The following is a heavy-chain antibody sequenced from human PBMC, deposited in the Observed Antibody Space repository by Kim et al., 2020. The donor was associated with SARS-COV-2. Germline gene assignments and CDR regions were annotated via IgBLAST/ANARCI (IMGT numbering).Heavy chain of an antibody. CDR2: IHYSGTT. J-gene: IGHJ5*02. CDR1: GASVSSGAYH. V-gene: IGHV4-31*03. Sequence: SETLSLTCSVSGASVSSGAYHWSWIRQQPGKGLEWIGYIHYSGTTYSNPSLKSRVTISKDTSKNQFSLNLSSVTAADTAVYYCARTLQDCFVPWGHGPLVTVPS. CDR3: ARTLQDCFVP.